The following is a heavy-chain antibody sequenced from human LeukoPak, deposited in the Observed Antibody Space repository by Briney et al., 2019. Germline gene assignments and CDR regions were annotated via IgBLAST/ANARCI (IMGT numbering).Heavy chain of an antibody. CDR1: GYSFTNYW. CDR2: IYSGDSDT. CDR3: ASSSSSWYLFDY. D-gene: IGHD6-13*01. Sequence: GQSLPCSSKGSGYSFTNYWIGWVRQMPGKALEWMGIIYSGDSDTRYSPSFQGHVTISADKSISTAYLHWSSLEASDTAMYYCASSSSSWYLFDYWGKGTLVSSSS. J-gene: IGHJ4*02. V-gene: IGHV5-51*01.